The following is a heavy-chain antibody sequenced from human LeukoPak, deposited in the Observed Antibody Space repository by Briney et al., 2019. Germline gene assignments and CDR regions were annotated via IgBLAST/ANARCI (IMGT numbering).Heavy chain of an antibody. CDR3: ARGRVTMVRGVITYYFDY. CDR1: GYTFTSYD. Sequence: ASVKVSCKASGYTFTSYDINWVRQATGQGLEWMGWMNPNSGNTGYAQKFQGRVTMTRNTSISTAYMELSSLRSEDTAVYYCARGRVTMVRGVITYYFDYWGQGTLVTVSS. D-gene: IGHD3-10*01. V-gene: IGHV1-8*01. CDR2: MNPNSGNT. J-gene: IGHJ4*02.